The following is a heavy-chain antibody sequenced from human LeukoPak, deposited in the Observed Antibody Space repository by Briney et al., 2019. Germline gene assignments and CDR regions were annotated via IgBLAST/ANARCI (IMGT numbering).Heavy chain of an antibody. CDR1: GYTFTGYY. CDR2: INPNSGGT. D-gene: IGHD5-24*01. CDR3: ARDIGGIEMATIFLND. J-gene: IGHJ4*02. Sequence: ASVKVSCKASGYTFTGYYMHWLRQPPGQGLEWLGGINPNSGGTNYAQKFQGRVTITRDTSISTAYMELSRLRSDDTAVYWCARDIGGIEMATIFLNDWGQGTLVTVSS. V-gene: IGHV1-2*02.